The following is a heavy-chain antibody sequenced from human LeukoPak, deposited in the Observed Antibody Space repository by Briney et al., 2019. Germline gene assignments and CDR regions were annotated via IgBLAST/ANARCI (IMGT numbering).Heavy chain of an antibody. V-gene: IGHV3-9*01. CDR3: AKDVRYSGYDYFDY. Sequence: PGRSLRLSCAASGFTFDDYAMHWVRQAPGKGLEWVSGISWNSGSIGYADSVKGRFTISRDNAKNSLYLQMNSLRAEDTALYYCAKDVRYSGYDYFDYWGQGTLVTVSS. D-gene: IGHD5-12*01. CDR2: ISWNSGSI. J-gene: IGHJ4*02. CDR1: GFTFDDYA.